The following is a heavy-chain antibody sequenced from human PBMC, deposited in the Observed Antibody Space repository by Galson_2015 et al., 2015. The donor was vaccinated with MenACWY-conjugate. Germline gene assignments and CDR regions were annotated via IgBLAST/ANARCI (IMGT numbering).Heavy chain of an antibody. CDR2: ICDGGISI. Sequence: SLRLSCAASGFAFSNYCMHWVRQAPGKGLECVSRICDGGISIMYGDSVRGRFTISRDDAENTLYLQMDSLRADDTAVYFCVRGSSGWRGMDIWGQGTTVTVSS. D-gene: IGHD6-19*01. CDR3: VRGSSGWRGMDI. V-gene: IGHV3-74*03. J-gene: IGHJ6*02. CDR1: GFAFSNYC.